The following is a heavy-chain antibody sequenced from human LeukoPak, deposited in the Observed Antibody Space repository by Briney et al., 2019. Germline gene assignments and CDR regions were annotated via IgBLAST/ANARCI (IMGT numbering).Heavy chain of an antibody. CDR3: ARHIQIAAARWFDP. CDR2: IYTSGST. V-gene: IGHV4-61*02. D-gene: IGHD6-13*01. CDR1: GGSISSGSYY. J-gene: IGHJ5*02. Sequence: PSETLSLTCTVSGGSISSGSYYWSWIRQPAGKGLEWIGRIYTSGSTNYNPSLKSRVTISVDTSKNQFSLKLSSVTAADTAVYYCARHIQIAAARWFDPWGQGTLVTVSS.